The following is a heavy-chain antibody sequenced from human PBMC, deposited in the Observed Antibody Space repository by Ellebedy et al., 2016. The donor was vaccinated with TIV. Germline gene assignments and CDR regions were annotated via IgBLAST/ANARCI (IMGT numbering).Heavy chain of an antibody. CDR1: GGSISSSSYY. J-gene: IGHJ6*02. Sequence: SETLSLTXTVSGGSISSSSYYWGWIRQPPGKGLEWIGSIYYSGSTYYNPSLKSRVTISVDTSKNQFSLKLSSVTAADTAVYYCARLPRGHPYYYYGMDVWGQGTTVTVSS. CDR2: IYYSGST. CDR3: ARLPRGHPYYYYGMDV. V-gene: IGHV4-39*07.